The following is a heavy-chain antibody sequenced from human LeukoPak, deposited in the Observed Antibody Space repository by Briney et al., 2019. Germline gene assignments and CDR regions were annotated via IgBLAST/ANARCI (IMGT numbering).Heavy chain of an antibody. CDR3: ATSTVAKYDF. V-gene: IGHV3-23*01. CDR2: ITGGGGNT. D-gene: IGHD4-11*01. CDR1: GFIFSSYS. Sequence: GGSLRLSCAAPGFIFSSYSMSWVRQAPGQGLEWVSVITGGGGNTYYADSVKGRFTISRDNSKNTLYLQMNSLRAEDTALYYCATSTVAKYDFWGQGTLVTVSS. J-gene: IGHJ4*02.